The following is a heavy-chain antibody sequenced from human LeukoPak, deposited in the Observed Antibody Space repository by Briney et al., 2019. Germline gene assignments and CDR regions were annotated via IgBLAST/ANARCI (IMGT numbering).Heavy chain of an antibody. V-gene: IGHV4-34*01. Sequence: SETLSLTCAVYGGSFSGYYWSWIRQPPGKGLEWIGEINQSGSTNYNPSLKSRVTISVDTSKNQFSLKLSSVTAADTAVYYCARGPPPYYFDYWGQGTLVTVSS. CDR1: GGSFSGYY. J-gene: IGHJ4*02. CDR3: ARGPPPYYFDY. CDR2: INQSGST.